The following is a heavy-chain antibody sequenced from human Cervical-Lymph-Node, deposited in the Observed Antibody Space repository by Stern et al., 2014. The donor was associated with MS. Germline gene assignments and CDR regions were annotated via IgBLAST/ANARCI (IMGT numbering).Heavy chain of an antibody. CDR1: GFTFSSYG. V-gene: IGHV3-30*03. CDR3: ARDYEDTSMLFDH. J-gene: IGHJ4*02. Sequence: QMQLVQSGGAVVQPGRSLRLSCAASGFTFSSYGMHLVRQAPGKGLEWVTVISYDGKHKSYAASVKGRFTISRDNSKNTLHLQMNSVTPDDTAIYYCARDYEDTSMLFDHWGQGTLVTVSS. CDR2: ISYDGKHK. D-gene: IGHD2-8*01.